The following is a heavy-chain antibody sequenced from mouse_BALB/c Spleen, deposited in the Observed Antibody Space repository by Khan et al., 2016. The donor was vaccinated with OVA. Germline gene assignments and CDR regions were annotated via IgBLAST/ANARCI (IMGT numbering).Heavy chain of an antibody. J-gene: IGHJ2*01. Sequence: EVELVESGGGPVKPGGSLKLSCVVSGFTFSSYVMSWVRQTPEKRLEWVASISSGGSTYYPASVKGRFTISRDNARNIVYLQMSSLRSEDMAMYFCTREAYRYDEYYFDYWGQGTTLTVSS. D-gene: IGHD2-14*01. CDR1: GFTFSSYV. CDR3: TREAYRYDEYYFDY. CDR2: ISSGGST. V-gene: IGHV5-6-5*01.